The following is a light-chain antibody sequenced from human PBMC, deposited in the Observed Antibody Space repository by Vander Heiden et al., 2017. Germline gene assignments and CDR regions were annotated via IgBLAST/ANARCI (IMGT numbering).Light chain of an antibody. Sequence: QSVLTQPPSVSGAPGQRVTISCTGSSSNIGAGYDVHWYQQLPGTAPKLLIYVNSNRPSGVPDRFSGSKSGTSASLAITGLQAEDEADYYCQSYDSSRSGSGVFGGGTKLTVL. CDR2: VNS. CDR3: QSYDSSRSGSGV. V-gene: IGLV1-40*01. J-gene: IGLJ3*02. CDR1: SSNIGAGYD.